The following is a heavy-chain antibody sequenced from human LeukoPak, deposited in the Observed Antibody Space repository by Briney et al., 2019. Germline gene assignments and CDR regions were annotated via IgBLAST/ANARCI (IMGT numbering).Heavy chain of an antibody. CDR1: GFTFSSYA. J-gene: IGHJ4*02. CDR2: IVGSGGST. D-gene: IGHD6-19*01. Sequence: GGSLRLSCAASGFTFSSYAMYWVRQAPGKGLEWVSGIVGSGGSTYYADSVKGRFTISRDNSKNTVYVQMNSLRDEDTAVYYCAKTTAGYSSGRYPGWPVDYWGQGTLVTVSP. V-gene: IGHV3-23*01. CDR3: AKTTAGYSSGRYPGWPVDY.